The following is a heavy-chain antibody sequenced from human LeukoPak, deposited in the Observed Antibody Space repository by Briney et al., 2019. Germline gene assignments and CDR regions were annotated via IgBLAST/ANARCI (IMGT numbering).Heavy chain of an antibody. Sequence: SETLSLTCTVSGYSITSGYYWVWIRQPPGKGLEWIGAVYHSGSTYYNPSLKSRVAISVDTSKNQFSLKLSSVTAADTAVYFCARSGPYYYHYVDVWGTGTTVTVSS. V-gene: IGHV4-38-2*02. CDR3: ARSGPYYYHYVDV. J-gene: IGHJ6*03. CDR1: GYSITSGYY. CDR2: VYHSGST. D-gene: IGHD3-10*01.